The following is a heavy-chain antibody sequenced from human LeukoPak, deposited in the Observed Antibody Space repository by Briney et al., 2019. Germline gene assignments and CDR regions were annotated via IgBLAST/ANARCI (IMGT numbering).Heavy chain of an antibody. D-gene: IGHD4-17*01. Sequence: GGSLRLSRAASGFTFSSYAMSWVRQAPGEGLEWVSSIGGSGDNTFYADSVKDRFTISRDNSKNTLFLQMNSLRAEDTAVYYCAKGRGTTVTSAANYWGQGTLVTVSS. J-gene: IGHJ4*02. CDR1: GFTFSSYA. CDR3: AKGRGTTVTSAANY. V-gene: IGHV3-23*01. CDR2: IGGSGDNT.